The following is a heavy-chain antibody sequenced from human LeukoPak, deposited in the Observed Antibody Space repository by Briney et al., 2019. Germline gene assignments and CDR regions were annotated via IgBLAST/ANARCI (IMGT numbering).Heavy chain of an antibody. J-gene: IGHJ4*02. D-gene: IGHD3-3*01. CDR1: GFTFSDYY. CDR3: ARAGYDFWSGYYWDADY. CDR2: ISPSDNGI. V-gene: IGHV3-11*04. Sequence: GGSLRLSCAASGFTFSDYYMSWIRQAPGKGLEWVSYISPSDNGIYYADSVEGRFTISRDNAKNSLYLQMNSLRAEDTAVYYCARAGYDFWSGYYWDADYWGQGTLVTVSS.